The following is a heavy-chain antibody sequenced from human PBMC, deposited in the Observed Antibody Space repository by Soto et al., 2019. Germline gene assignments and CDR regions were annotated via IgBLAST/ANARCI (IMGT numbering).Heavy chain of an antibody. CDR2: MNPNSGNT. D-gene: IGHD3-10*01. CDR3: ARGSYYGSGMALY. V-gene: IGHV1-8*01. CDR1: GYTFTSYD. Sequence: VASVKVSCKASGYTFTSYDINRVRQATGHGLEWMGWMNPNSGNTGYAQKFQGRVTMTRNTSISTAYMELSSLRAEDTAVYYCARGSYYGSGMALYWGQGTLVTVSS. J-gene: IGHJ4*02.